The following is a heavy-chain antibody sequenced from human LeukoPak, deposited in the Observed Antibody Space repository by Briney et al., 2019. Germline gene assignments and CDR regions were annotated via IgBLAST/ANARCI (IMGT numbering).Heavy chain of an antibody. J-gene: IGHJ6*02. CDR3: ARGEKQWLAYYYYGMDV. Sequence: PGGSLRLSCAASGFTFRNSAMSWVRQAPGKGLEWIGYIYYSGSTNYNPSLKSRVTISVDTSKNQFSLKLSSVTAADTAVYYCARGEKQWLAYYYYGMDVWGQGTTVTVSS. D-gene: IGHD6-19*01. V-gene: IGHV4-59*01. CDR1: GFTFRNSA. CDR2: IYYSGST.